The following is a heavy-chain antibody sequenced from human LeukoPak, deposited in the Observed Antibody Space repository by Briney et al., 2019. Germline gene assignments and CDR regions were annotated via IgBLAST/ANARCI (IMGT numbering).Heavy chain of an antibody. CDR3: ARIKRGSLRDFDWSSLDY. CDR1: GGSFSGYY. V-gene: IGHV4-34*01. CDR2: INHSGST. Sequence: SETLSLTCAVYGGSFSGYYWSWIRQPPGKGLEWIGEINHSGSTNYNPSLKSRVTISVDTSKNQFSVKLSSVTAADTAVYYCARIKRGSLRDFDWSSLDYWGQGTLVTVSS. D-gene: IGHD3-9*01. J-gene: IGHJ4*02.